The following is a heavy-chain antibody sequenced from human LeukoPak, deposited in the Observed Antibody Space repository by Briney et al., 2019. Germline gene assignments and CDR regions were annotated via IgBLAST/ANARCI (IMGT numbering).Heavy chain of an antibody. Sequence: ASVKVSCKVSGYTLTELSMHWVRQAPGKGLEWMGGFDPEDGETIYAQKFQGRVTITADKSTSTAYMELSSLRSEDTAVYYCARSRGLAAAGVFDYWGQGTLVTVSS. D-gene: IGHD6-13*01. V-gene: IGHV1-24*01. CDR1: GYTLTELS. CDR2: FDPEDGET. CDR3: ARSRGLAAAGVFDY. J-gene: IGHJ4*02.